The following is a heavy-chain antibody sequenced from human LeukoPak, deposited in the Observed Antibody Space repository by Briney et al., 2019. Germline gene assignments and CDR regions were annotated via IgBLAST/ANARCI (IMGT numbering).Heavy chain of an antibody. J-gene: IGHJ1*01. D-gene: IGHD3-16*01. CDR3: ARSVAWGEKYFQH. CDR1: GGSISSYY. CDR2: IYYSGNT. V-gene: IGHV4-59*01. Sequence: SETLSLTCTVSGGSISSYYWSWIRQPPGKGLEWIGYIYYSGNTNYNPSLGSRVTVSVDTSKNQFSLKLSSVTAADTAVYYCARSVAWGEKYFQHWGQGTLVTVSS.